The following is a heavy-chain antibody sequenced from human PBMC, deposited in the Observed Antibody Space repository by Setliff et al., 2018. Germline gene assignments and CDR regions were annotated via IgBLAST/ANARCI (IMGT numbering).Heavy chain of an antibody. CDR2: IDWDDDK. Sequence: SGPTLVNPTQTLTLTCTFSGFSLSTSGMRVSWIRQPPGKALEWLARIDWDDDKFYSTSLKTRLTLSKDTSKNQVVLTMTNMDPVDTATYYCARISASSSHFDYWGPGTLVTVSS. J-gene: IGHJ4*02. CDR1: GFSLSTSGMR. CDR3: ARISASSSHFDY. V-gene: IGHV2-70*04. D-gene: IGHD6-13*01.